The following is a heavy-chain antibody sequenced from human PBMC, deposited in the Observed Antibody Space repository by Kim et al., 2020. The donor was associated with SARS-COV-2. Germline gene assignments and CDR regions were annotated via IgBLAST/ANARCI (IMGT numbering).Heavy chain of an antibody. D-gene: IGHD3-22*01. CDR2: IYYSGST. CDR3: ARGFMYYYDSSGYLDY. J-gene: IGHJ4*01. V-gene: IGHV4-61*01. Sequence: SETLSLTCTVSGGSVSSGSYYWSWIRQPPGKGLEWIGYIYYSGSTNYNPSLKSRVTISVDTSKNQFSLKLSSVTAADTAVYYCARGFMYYYDSSGYLDY. CDR1: GGSVSSGSYY.